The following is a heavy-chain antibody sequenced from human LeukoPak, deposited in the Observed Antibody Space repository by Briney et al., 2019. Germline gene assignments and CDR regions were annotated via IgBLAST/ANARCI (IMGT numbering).Heavy chain of an antibody. V-gene: IGHV3-23*01. D-gene: IGHD3-3*01. CDR1: GFTFSSYA. CDR2: ISGSGGST. J-gene: IGHJ4*02. CDR3: AQHRGFFGVTEYFDF. Sequence: GGSLRLSCAASGFTFSSYAMSWVRQAPGKGLEWVSAISGSGGSTYYADSVKGRFTISRDNSRNTLYLEMRSLRAEDTAVYFCAQHRGFFGVTEYFDFWGQGTLVTVSS.